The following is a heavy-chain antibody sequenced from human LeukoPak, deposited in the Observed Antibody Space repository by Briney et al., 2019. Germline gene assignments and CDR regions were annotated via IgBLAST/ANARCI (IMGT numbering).Heavy chain of an antibody. V-gene: IGHV4-59*08. CDR2: IYYSGST. J-gene: IGHJ4*02. D-gene: IGHD4-17*01. CDR1: GGSISSYY. CDR3: ARFKNYGGLDY. Sequence: PSETLSLTCTFSGGSISSYYWSWNRQPPGKGMEWIGYIYYSGSTNYTPSLKSRVTISVDTSKNQFSLKLSSVTAADTAVYYCARFKNYGGLDYWGQGTLVTVSS.